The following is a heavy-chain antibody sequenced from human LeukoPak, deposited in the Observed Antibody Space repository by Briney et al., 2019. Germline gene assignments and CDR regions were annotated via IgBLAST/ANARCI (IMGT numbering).Heavy chain of an antibody. J-gene: IGHJ5*02. CDR3: ARDGAIAAAPYNWFDP. CDR2: INPNSGGT. CDR1: GYTFTGYY. D-gene: IGHD6-13*01. V-gene: IGHV1-2*02. Sequence: ASVKVFCKASGYTFTGYYMHWVRQAPGQGLEWMGWINPNSGGTNYAQKFQGRVTMTRDTSISTAYMELSRLRSDDTAVYYCARDGAIAAAPYNWFDPWGQGTLVTVSS.